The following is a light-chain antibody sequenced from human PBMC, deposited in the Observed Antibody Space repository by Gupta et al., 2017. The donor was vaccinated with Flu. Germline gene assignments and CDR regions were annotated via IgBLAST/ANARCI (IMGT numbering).Light chain of an antibody. V-gene: IGKV1-9*01. J-gene: IGKJ2*01. CDR2: GAS. CDR1: QGIERF. Sequence: PSFLSASVGDRVTITCRASQGIERFLAWYQQKSGKAPKVLISGASTLQSGVPSRFSGSGSGTEFTLTIDSLQPEDFATYYCQQVDSYPYTFGQGTKLEIK. CDR3: QQVDSYPYT.